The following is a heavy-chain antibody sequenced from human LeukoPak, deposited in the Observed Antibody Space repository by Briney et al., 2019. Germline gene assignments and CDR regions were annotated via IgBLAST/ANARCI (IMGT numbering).Heavy chain of an antibody. D-gene: IGHD4-23*01. J-gene: IGHJ4*02. V-gene: IGHV1-69*13. Sequence: SVKVSCKASGGTFSSYAISWVRQAPGQGLEWMGGIIPIFGTANYAQKFQGRVTITADESTSTAYMELSSLRSEDTAVYYCARDRAVTPTVLDYWGQGTLVTVSS. CDR1: GGTFSSYA. CDR3: ARDRAVTPTVLDY. CDR2: IIPIFGTA.